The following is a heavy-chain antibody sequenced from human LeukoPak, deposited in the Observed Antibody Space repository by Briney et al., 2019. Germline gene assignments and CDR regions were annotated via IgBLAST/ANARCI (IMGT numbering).Heavy chain of an antibody. V-gene: IGHV3-48*02. CDR2: ISGIGGTI. CDR1: RFTFSSHS. Sequence: GGSLRLSCAASRFTFSSHSMNWVRQAPGRGRGWGSSISGIGGTISYAESGKGRFTISRDNARNSLYVQMNSLRDEDTDVYYCARDYRAMDVWGRGTTVPVS. CDR3: ARDYRAMDV. J-gene: IGHJ6*04.